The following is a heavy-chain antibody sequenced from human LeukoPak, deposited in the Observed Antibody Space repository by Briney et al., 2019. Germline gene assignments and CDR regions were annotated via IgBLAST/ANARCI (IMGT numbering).Heavy chain of an antibody. CDR2: ISYDGSNK. CDR1: GFTFSSYG. D-gene: IGHD3-10*01. J-gene: IGHJ6*02. CDR3: AKDTRSGSSKYYYYGMDV. Sequence: GGSLRLSCAASGFTFSSYGMHWVRQAPGKGLEWVAVISYDGSNKYYADSVKGRFTISRDNSKNTLYLQMNSLRAEDTAVYYCAKDTRSGSSKYYYYGMDVWGQGTTVTVSS. V-gene: IGHV3-30*18.